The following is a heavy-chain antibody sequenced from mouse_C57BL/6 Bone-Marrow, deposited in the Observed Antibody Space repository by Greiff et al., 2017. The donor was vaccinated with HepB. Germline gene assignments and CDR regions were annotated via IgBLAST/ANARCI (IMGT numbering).Heavy chain of an antibody. CDR1: GFTFSDYY. Sequence: EVMLVESGGGLVQPGGSLKLSCAASGFTFSDYYMYWVRQTPEKRLEWVAYISNGGGSTYYPDTVKGRFTISRDNAKNTLYLQMSRLKSEDTAMYYCASRIYYDYDGFAYWGQGTLVTVSA. CDR2: ISNGGGST. J-gene: IGHJ3*01. D-gene: IGHD2-4*01. CDR3: ASRIYYDYDGFAY. V-gene: IGHV5-12*01.